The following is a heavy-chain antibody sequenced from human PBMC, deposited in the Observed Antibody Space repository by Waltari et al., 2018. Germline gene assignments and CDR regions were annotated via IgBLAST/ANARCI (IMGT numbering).Heavy chain of an antibody. D-gene: IGHD1-1*01. CDR2: IIPFLGIS. J-gene: IGHJ4*02. CDR1: GGTFSTYT. Sequence: HVQLEQSGAEVKKTGSSVKVSCKASGGTFSTYTFTWVRQAPGQGLEWMGIIIPFLGISKYAQSLQARLTITVDQSTNTGYMELNNLRPEDTGVYYCARSGEMKGTVDYWGQGTLVTVSS. V-gene: IGHV1-69*02. CDR3: ARSGEMKGTVDY.